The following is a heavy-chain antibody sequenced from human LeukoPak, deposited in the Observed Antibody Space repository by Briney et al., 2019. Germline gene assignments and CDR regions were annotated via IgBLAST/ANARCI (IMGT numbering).Heavy chain of an antibody. V-gene: IGHV4-59*01. CDR2: IYYSGST. CDR3: AREWRYGDYYYYYYMDV. J-gene: IGHJ6*03. D-gene: IGHD4-17*01. CDR1: GGSISSYY. Sequence: SSETLSLTCTVSGGSISSYYWSWIRQPPGKGLEWIGNIYYSGSTNYNPSLKSRVTISVDTSKNQFSLKLSSVTAADTAVYYCAREWRYGDYYYYYYMDVWGKGTTVTVSS.